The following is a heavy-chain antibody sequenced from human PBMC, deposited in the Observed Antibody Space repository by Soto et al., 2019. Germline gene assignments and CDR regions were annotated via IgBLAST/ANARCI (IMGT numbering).Heavy chain of an antibody. CDR3: TRDLNHDCGP. V-gene: IGHV3-7*04. CDR1: GFKFSKYW. CDR2: ISPDGSEE. J-gene: IGHJ5*02. Sequence: EVQLVESGGGLVQPGGSLRLSCAASGFKFSKYWMTWVRQAPGNGLEGVANISPDGSEEYYVDSVKGRFTISRDNARNSLYLQMNSLRGEDTAVYYCTRDLNHDCGPWGQGTQVTVSS. D-gene: IGHD2-21*01.